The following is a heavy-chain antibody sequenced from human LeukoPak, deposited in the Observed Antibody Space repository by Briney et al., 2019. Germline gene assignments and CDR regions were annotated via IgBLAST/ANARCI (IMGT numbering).Heavy chain of an antibody. Sequence: GGSLRLSCTASGFTFEDHDMYWFRQAPGTGLQWVALIRGKAYGGTTEYAASVKGRVIISRDDSKTIAYLQMNSLKTEDTAVYYCAIGGPDYYDSSGYYIDYWGQGTLVTVSS. V-gene: IGHV3-49*03. CDR3: AIGGPDYYDSSGYYIDY. D-gene: IGHD3-22*01. CDR2: IRGKAYGGTT. CDR1: GFTFEDHD. J-gene: IGHJ4*02.